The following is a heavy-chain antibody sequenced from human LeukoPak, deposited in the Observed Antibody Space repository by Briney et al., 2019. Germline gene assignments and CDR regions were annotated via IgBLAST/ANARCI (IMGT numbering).Heavy chain of an antibody. J-gene: IGHJ4*02. Sequence: GGSLRLSCAASGFTFSSYDMHWVRQATGKGLEWVSAIGTAGDPYYPGSVKGRFTISRENAKNSLYLQMNSLRAEDTAIYYCAKDLAVGAAQPNYFDYWGQGTLVTVSS. CDR2: IGTAGDP. V-gene: IGHV3-13*05. CDR1: GFTFSSYD. D-gene: IGHD1-26*01. CDR3: AKDLAVGAAQPNYFDY.